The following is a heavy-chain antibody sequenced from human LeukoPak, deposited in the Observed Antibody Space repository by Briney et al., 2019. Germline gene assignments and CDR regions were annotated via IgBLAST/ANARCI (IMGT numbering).Heavy chain of an antibody. J-gene: IGHJ4*02. D-gene: IGHD5-12*01. Sequence: SETLSLTCTVSGGSISSYYWSWIRQPPGKGLEWIGYIYYSGSTNYNPSLKSRVTISVDTSKNQFSLKLSSVTAADTAVYYCTRVGHDDDYWGQGTLVTVSS. V-gene: IGHV4-59*08. CDR1: GGSISSYY. CDR2: IYYSGST. CDR3: TRVGHDDDY.